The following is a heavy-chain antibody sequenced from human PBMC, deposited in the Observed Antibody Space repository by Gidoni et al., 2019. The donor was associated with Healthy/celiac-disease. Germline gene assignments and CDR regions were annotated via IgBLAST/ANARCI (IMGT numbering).Heavy chain of an antibody. CDR1: GYSFTSYW. D-gene: IGHD3-3*01. CDR3: ARWRKLTIFGVDSLADYYYGMDV. CDR2: IDPSDSYT. Sequence: EVQLAQSGAEVKKPGESLRISCKGSGYSFTSYWISWVRQMPGKGLEWMGRIDPSDSYTNYSPSFQGHVTISADKSISTAYLQWSSLKASDTAMYYCARWRKLTIFGVDSLADYYYGMDVWGQGTTVTVSS. J-gene: IGHJ6*02. V-gene: IGHV5-10-1*03.